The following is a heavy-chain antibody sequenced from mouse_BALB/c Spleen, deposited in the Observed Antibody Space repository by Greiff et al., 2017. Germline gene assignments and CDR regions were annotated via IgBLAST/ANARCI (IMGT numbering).Heavy chain of an antibody. CDR2: ISSGGST. CDR3: ARGGFLGPWFAY. J-gene: IGHJ3*01. V-gene: IGHV5-6-5*01. D-gene: IGHD3-3*01. CDR1: GFTFSSYA. Sequence: EVQRVESGGGLVKPGGSLKLSCAASGFTFSSYAMSWVRQTPEKRLEWVASISSGGSTYYPDSVKGRFTISRDNARNILYLQMSSLRSEDTAMYYCARGGFLGPWFAYWGQGTLVTVSA.